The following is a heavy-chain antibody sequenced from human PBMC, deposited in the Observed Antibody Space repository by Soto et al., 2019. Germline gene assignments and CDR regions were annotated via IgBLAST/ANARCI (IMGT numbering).Heavy chain of an antibody. V-gene: IGHV3-23*01. Sequence: EVQLLESGGGLVQPGVSRRLSCAASGFTFSSYAMSWVRQAPGKGLEWVSSFSGSGGSTYYADSVKGRFTISRDNSKNTLYLQMNSLRAEDTAVYYCAKDSGSSWYGDAFHIWGQGTMVTVSS. CDR3: AKDSGSSWYGDAFHI. D-gene: IGHD6-13*01. J-gene: IGHJ3*02. CDR1: GFTFSSYA. CDR2: FSGSGGST.